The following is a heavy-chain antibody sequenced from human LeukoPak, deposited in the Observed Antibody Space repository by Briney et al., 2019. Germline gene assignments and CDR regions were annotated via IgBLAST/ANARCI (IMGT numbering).Heavy chain of an antibody. V-gene: IGHV3-21*01. D-gene: IGHD3-3*01. CDR3: ASSIADYDFWSGYSSY. Sequence: PGGSLRPSCAASGFTFSSYSMNWVRQAPGKGLEWVSSISSSSSYIYYADSVKGRFTISRDNAKNSLYLQMNSLRAEDTAVYYCASSIADYDFWSGYSSYWGQGTLVTVSS. CDR2: ISSSSSYI. CDR1: GFTFSSYS. J-gene: IGHJ4*02.